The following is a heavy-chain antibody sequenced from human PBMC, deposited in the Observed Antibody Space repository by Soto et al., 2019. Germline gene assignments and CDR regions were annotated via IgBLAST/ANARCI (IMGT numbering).Heavy chain of an antibody. CDR3: AKDAVAYNGEWDWFDL. V-gene: IGHV3-23*01. CDR2: IGGSGSSA. CDR1: GFTFKNFA. J-gene: IGHJ5*02. Sequence: EGQLLESGGGLVQPGGSLRLSCVASGFTFKNFAMTWVRQAPGKGMEWVSAIGGSGSSANYADSVKGRFTVSRDDSKSTLYRQMGGLRVDDTALYYCAKDAVAYNGEWDWFDLWGQGTLVTVSS. D-gene: IGHD3-10*01.